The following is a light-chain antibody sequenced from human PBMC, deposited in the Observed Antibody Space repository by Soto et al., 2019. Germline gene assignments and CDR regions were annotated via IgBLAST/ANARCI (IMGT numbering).Light chain of an antibody. J-gene: IGKJ2*01. Sequence: DIQMTQSPPSLSASVGDRVTITCRASESIANYLNWYQQKPGKAPNLLIYAASTLQTGVPSRFSGSGSGTDFTLTISSLQTEDVATYFCQQSYSSPYTFGQGTKLDI. V-gene: IGKV1-39*01. CDR1: ESIANY. CDR2: AAS. CDR3: QQSYSSPYT.